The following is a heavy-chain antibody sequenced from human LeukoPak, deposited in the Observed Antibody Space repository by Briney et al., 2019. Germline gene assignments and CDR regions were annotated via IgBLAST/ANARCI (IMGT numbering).Heavy chain of an antibody. Sequence: PGGSLRLSCAASGFPFSSYSMNWVRQAPGKGLEWVSFISGSGSSIYYADSVKGRFTISRDTAKNSLYLQMNSLRDEDTAMYYCARDLSQSRPFDYWGQGTLVTVSS. V-gene: IGHV3-48*02. CDR1: GFPFSSYS. J-gene: IGHJ4*02. D-gene: IGHD3-16*02. CDR2: ISGSGSSI. CDR3: ARDLSQSRPFDY.